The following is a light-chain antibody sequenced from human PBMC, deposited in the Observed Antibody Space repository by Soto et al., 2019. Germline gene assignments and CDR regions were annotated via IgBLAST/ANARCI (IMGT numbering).Light chain of an antibody. Sequence: DVVMTQTPLSLSVAPGQPASISCKSSQSLLHITGETFLFWYQQKPGQAPRLLVFGASSRVLGIPDRFSGSGSGTDFTLTISRLEPEDFAVYYCHHYGSSPLTFGQGTRLEIK. CDR3: HHYGSSPLT. CDR1: QSLLHITGETF. CDR2: GAS. V-gene: IGKV2-29*01. J-gene: IGKJ5*01.